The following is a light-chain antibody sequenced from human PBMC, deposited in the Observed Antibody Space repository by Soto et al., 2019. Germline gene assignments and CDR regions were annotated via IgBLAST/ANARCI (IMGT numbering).Light chain of an antibody. V-gene: IGLV2-14*03. CDR2: DVS. J-gene: IGLJ1*01. Sequence: QSALTQPTSVSGSPGQSIIISCTGTSSDVGGYNYVSWYQHHPGKAPKLMICDVSDRPSGVSNRFSGSKSGNTASLTISGLQAEDEADYYCSSYTSSSTPWVFGTGTKVT. CDR1: SSDVGGYNY. CDR3: SSYTSSSTPWV.